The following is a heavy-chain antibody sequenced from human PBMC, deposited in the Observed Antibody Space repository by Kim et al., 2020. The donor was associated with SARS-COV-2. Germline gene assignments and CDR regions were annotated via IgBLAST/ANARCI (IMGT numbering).Heavy chain of an antibody. J-gene: IGHJ6*02. Sequence: GGSLRLSCAASGFTFSSYAMSWVRQAPGKGLEWVSVIYSGGSSTYYADSVKGRFTISRDNSKNTLYLQMNSLRAEDTAVYYCAKDLTMVRGYLVPYGMDVWGQGTTVTVSS. CDR1: GFTFSSYA. D-gene: IGHD3-10*01. CDR3: AKDLTMVRGYLVPYGMDV. V-gene: IGHV3-23*03. CDR2: IYSGGSST.